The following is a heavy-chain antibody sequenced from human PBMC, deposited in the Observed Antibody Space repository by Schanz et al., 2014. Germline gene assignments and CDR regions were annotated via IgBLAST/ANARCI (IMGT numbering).Heavy chain of an antibody. CDR2: ISGSGGDT. CDR3: AKVAPAATYLDS. D-gene: IGHD2-2*01. V-gene: IGHV3-23*04. CDR1: GFTYSSYW. J-gene: IGHJ4*02. Sequence: EVQLVESGGGLVQPGGSLRLSCAASGFTYSSYWMHWVRQAPGKGLVWVSTISGSGGDTYPADSVKGRFTISRDNSRKTLYLQMNSLRADDTAVYYCAKVAPAATYLDSWGLGTLVTVSS.